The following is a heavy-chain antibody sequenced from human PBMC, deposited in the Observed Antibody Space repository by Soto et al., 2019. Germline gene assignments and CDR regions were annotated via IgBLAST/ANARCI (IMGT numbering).Heavy chain of an antibody. J-gene: IGHJ4*02. CDR1: GYTFTSYA. CDR2: INAGNGNT. V-gene: IGHV1-3*01. CDR3: ARLPTASSGYYFFDY. Sequence: GASVKVSCKASGYTFTSYAMHWVRQAPGRRLEWMGWINAGNGNTKYSQKFQGRVTITRDTFASTAYMELSSLRSEDTAVYYCARLPTASSGYYFFDYWGQGTLVTVSS. D-gene: IGHD3-22*01.